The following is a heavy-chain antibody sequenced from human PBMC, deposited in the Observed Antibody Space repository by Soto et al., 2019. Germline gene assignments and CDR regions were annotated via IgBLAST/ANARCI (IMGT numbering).Heavy chain of an antibody. J-gene: IGHJ4*02. Sequence: QWHLVQPGAGMKKPGSSVKVSCQSSGGPFNTYALNWVRQAPGQGPEWMGDISPMFGAANYAPKFQGRVTITADESTGTSYMQLSSLTSEDTALYFCAREVQVHTPAFVYWGQGTLVTVSS. CDR2: ISPMFGAA. CDR1: GGPFNTYA. CDR3: AREVQVHTPAFVY. V-gene: IGHV1-69*19. D-gene: IGHD3-10*01.